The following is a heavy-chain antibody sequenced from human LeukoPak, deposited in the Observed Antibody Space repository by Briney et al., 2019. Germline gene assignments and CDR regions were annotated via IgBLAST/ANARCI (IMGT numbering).Heavy chain of an antibody. V-gene: IGHV3-30*04. J-gene: IGHJ5*02. Sequence: QPGGSLRLSCAASGFTFSTYAMHWVRQAPAKGLDWVAVISNGGRDTYYADSVKGRFTISRDNSKNTLDLQMNSLRVDDTAVYYCAREDNWFDPWGQGTLVTVSS. CDR1: GFTFSTYA. CDR2: ISNGGRDT. CDR3: AREDNWFDP.